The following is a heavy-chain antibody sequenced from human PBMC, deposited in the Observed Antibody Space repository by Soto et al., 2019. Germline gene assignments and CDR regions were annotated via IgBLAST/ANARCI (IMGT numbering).Heavy chain of an antibody. D-gene: IGHD3-10*01. J-gene: IGHJ5*02. CDR3: SSRVTDAPT. V-gene: IGHV4-4*02. CDR2: TLYSGRT. Sequence: QVQLQESGPGLVKPSGTLSLTCAVSGASISSGWWTWVRQPPGKGLEWIGETLYSGRTNYNSSLNSRVTISIDKSQQQFSLNLSSVTAADTAVYYCSSRVTDAPTWGQGTLVTVSS. CDR1: GASISSGW.